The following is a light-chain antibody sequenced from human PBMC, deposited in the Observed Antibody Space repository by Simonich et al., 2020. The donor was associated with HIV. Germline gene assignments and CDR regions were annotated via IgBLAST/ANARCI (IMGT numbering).Light chain of an antibody. Sequence: DIVMTQSPLSLPVTPGEPASISCRSSQSLLHSNGYIYLDWYLQKPGQSPQLLINLGFKWASGVPDRFSGRGSGTDFTLKISRVEAEDVGVYYCMQALQTPPTFGGGTEVEIK. CDR3: MQALQTPPT. CDR1: QSLLHSNGYIY. CDR2: LGF. J-gene: IGKJ4*01. V-gene: IGKV2-28*01.